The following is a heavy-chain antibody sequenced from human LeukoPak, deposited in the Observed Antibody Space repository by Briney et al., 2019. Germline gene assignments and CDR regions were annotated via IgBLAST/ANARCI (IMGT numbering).Heavy chain of an antibody. CDR2: IKQDGSEK. CDR3: ARSGSSMEY. J-gene: IGHJ4*02. D-gene: IGHD3-10*01. V-gene: IGHV3-7*01. Sequence: GGSLRLSRAASGFSFRTYWMSWVRQAPGKGLEWVANIKQDGSEKNYLDSVKGRFTTSRDNAKNSLDLQMNSLRAEDTAVYYCARSGSSMEYWGQGTLVTVSS. CDR1: GFSFRTYW.